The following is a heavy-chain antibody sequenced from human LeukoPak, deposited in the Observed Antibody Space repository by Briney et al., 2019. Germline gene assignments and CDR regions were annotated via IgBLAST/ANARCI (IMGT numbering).Heavy chain of an antibody. D-gene: IGHD3-22*01. CDR2: INSGGINT. J-gene: IGHJ5*02. CDR3: ARDLGQYYDTSDNWFDP. V-gene: IGHV3-74*01. Sequence: GGSLRLSCAASGFTFSSYGMHWVRQAPGKGLVWVSRINSGGINTSYADSVKGRFTISRDNAKNTLNLQMNSLRAEDTAVYYCARDLGQYYDTSDNWFDPWGQGTLVTVSS. CDR1: GFTFSSYG.